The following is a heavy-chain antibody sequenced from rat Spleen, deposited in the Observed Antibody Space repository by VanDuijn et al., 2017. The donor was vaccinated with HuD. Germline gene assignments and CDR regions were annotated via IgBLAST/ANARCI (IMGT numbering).Heavy chain of an antibody. CDR1: GFTFSDYN. CDR3: TRDRILRSTGFDY. CDR2: INTDGGRT. Sequence: EVQLVESGGGLVQPGRALKFSCVASGFTFSDYNMAWVRQAPGKGLEWVSSINTDGGRTYYPDSVKGRFTISRDNAENTLYLQMDSLRSEDSANYYCTRDRILRSTGFDYWGQGVMVTVSS. V-gene: IGHV5-20*01. D-gene: IGHD1-6*01. J-gene: IGHJ2*01.